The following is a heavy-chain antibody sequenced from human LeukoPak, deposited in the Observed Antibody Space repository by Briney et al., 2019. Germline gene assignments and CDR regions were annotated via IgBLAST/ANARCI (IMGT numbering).Heavy chain of an antibody. CDR3: ARIWPDL. Sequence: SETLSLTCAVHGGSFSGYYWSWIRQPPGKGLEWIGEINHSGSTNYNPSLKSRVTISVDTSRKQFSLNLNSVTAADTAVYYCARIWPDLWGRGTLVTVSS. D-gene: IGHD3-10*01. V-gene: IGHV4-34*01. CDR1: GGSFSGYY. J-gene: IGHJ2*01. CDR2: INHSGST.